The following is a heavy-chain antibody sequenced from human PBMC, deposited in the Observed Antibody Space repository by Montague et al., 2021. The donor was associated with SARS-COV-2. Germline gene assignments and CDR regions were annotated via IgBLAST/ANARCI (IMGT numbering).Heavy chain of an antibody. CDR1: GGSFSDYY. J-gene: IGHJ3*02. CDR2: INHSGSR. CDR3: ARGQVTIFAVLIMHAAAGAFDI. Sequence: SETLSLTCAVYGGSFSDYYWTWIRQPPGKGLEWMGEINHSGSRNYYPSPNIRVTISVYTSKNQFSLKMTSATAADTAQYYCARGQVTIFAVLIMHAAAGAFDIWGQGTTVTVSS. D-gene: IGHD3-3*01. V-gene: IGHV4-34*01.